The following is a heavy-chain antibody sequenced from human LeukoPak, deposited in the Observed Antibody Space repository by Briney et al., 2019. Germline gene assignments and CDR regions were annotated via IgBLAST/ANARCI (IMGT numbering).Heavy chain of an antibody. D-gene: IGHD3-22*01. Sequence: GGSLRLSCAASGFTFDDYGMSWVRHAPGKGLEWVSGINWNGGSTVYADSVKGRFTISRDNAKNSLYLQMNSLRAEDTALYYCARGAIPYYYDSSGHYYYTPFDYWGQGTLVTVSS. CDR3: ARGAIPYYYDSSGHYYYTPFDY. V-gene: IGHV3-20*04. J-gene: IGHJ4*02. CDR1: GFTFDDYG. CDR2: INWNGGST.